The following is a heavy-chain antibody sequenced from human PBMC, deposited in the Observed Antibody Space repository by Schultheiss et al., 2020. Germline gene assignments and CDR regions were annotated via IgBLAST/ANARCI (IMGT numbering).Heavy chain of an antibody. CDR1: GFTFSSYA. CDR3: ASQYSSGWYWYYYGMDV. CDR2: IWYDGSNK. V-gene: IGHV3-33*08. Sequence: SLRLSCAASGFTFSSYAMSWVRQAPGKGLEWVAVIWYDGSNKYYADSVKGRFTISRDNSKNTLYLQMNSLRAEDTAVYYCASQYSSGWYWYYYGMDVWGQGTTVTVSS. J-gene: IGHJ6*02. D-gene: IGHD6-19*01.